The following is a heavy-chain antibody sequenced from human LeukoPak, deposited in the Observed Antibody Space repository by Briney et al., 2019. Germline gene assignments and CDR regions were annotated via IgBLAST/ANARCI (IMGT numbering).Heavy chain of an antibody. CDR1: GGSISSYY. Sequence: PSETLSLTCTVSGGSISSYYWSWIRQPPGKGLEGIGYIYYSGSANYNPSLKSRVTISVDTSKNQFSLKLSSVTAADTAMYYCARDHYYYGMDVWGQGTTVTVSS. J-gene: IGHJ6*02. CDR2: IYYSGSA. CDR3: ARDHYYYGMDV. V-gene: IGHV4-59*01.